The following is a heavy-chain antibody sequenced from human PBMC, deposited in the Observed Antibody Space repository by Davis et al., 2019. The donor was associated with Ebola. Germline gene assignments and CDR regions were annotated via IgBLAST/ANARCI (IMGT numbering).Heavy chain of an antibody. CDR1: GGSISSYY. CDR2: INHSGST. J-gene: IGHJ6*03. CDR3: ARDSWDIVVVPAATHYYYYMDV. V-gene: IGHV4-34*01. Sequence: PSETLSLTCTVSGGSISSYYWSWIRQPPGKGLEWIGEINHSGSTNYNPSLKSRVTISVDTSKNQFSLKLSSVTAAETAVYYCARDSWDIVVVPAATHYYYYMDVWGKGTTVTVSS. D-gene: IGHD2-2*01.